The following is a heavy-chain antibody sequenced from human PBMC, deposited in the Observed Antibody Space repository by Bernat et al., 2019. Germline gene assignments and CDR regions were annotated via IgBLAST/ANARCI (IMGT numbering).Heavy chain of an antibody. CDR3: ARTGGPQYYYDYYYMDV. CDR2: IKQDGSEK. J-gene: IGHJ6*03. V-gene: IGHV3-7*05. CDR1: GFTFSMYW. D-gene: IGHD1-14*01. Sequence: EVQLVESGGGLVQPGGSLRLSCSASGFTFSMYWMSWVRQAPGKGLEWVANIKQDGSEKYYVDSVKGRFTISRDNAKNSLYLQMNSLRAEDTAVYYCARTGGPQYYYDYYYMDVWGKGTTVTVSS.